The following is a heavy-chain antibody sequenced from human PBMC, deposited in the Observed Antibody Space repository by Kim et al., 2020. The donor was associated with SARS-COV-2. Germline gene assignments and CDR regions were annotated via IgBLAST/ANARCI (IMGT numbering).Heavy chain of an antibody. CDR1: GFTFSSYG. D-gene: IGHD3-3*01. V-gene: IGHV3-30*18. J-gene: IGHJ6*02. CDR2: ISYDGSNK. CDR3: AKETLKDYDFWSGSG. Sequence: GGSLRLSCAASGFTFSSYGMHWVRQAPGKGLEWVAVISYDGSNKNYADSVKGRFTISRDNSKNTLYLQMNSLRAEDTAVYYCAKETLKDYDFWSGSGWGQGTTVTVSS.